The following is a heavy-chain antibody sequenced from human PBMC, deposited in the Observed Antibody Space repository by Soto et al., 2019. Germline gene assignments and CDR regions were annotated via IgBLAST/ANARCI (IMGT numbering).Heavy chain of an antibody. Sequence: QVQLQESGPGLLKPSGTLSLTCGVSGVSISSRNWWTWVRQTPGKGLEWIGEIHHDGSTNYNVSLKSRLTISLDKSKNQFSLKVTSLTAADTAVYYCARDQMGEAGARYFDLWGRGTLVTVSS. D-gene: IGHD1-26*01. V-gene: IGHV4-4*02. CDR3: ARDQMGEAGARYFDL. J-gene: IGHJ2*01. CDR2: IHHDGST. CDR1: GVSISSRNW.